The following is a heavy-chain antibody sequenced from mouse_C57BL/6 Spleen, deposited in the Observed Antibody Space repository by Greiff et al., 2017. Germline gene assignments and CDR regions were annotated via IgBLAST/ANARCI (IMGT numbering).Heavy chain of an antibody. D-gene: IGHD1-1*01. Sequence: VQLQQPGAELVKPGASVKLSCKASGYTFTSYWMQWVKQRPGQGLEWIGEIDPSDSYTNYNQKFKGKATLTVDTSSSTAYMQLSSLTSEDSAVYYCARGDGTLYFDFWGKGTTVTVSS. CDR3: ARGDGTLYFDF. J-gene: IGHJ1*03. CDR2: IDPSDSYT. CDR1: GYTFTSYW. V-gene: IGHV1-50*01.